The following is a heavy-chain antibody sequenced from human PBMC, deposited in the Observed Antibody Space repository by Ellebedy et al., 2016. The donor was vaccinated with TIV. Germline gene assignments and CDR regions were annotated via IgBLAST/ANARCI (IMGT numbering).Heavy chain of an antibody. V-gene: IGHV4-59*01. D-gene: IGHD6-19*01. CDR1: GGSISGYY. CDR3: ARALGSSWSVFDH. J-gene: IGHJ4*02. Sequence: MPSETLSLTCTVSGGSISGYYWSWIRQPPEKGLEWIGYIHYTGSTNYNPSLKSRVTTSVDTSKNQFSLKMTSVSAADTALYFCARALGSSWSVFDHWGQGTLVTVSS. CDR2: IHYTGST.